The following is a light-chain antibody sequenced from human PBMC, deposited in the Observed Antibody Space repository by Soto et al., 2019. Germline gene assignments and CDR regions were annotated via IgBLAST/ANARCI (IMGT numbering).Light chain of an antibody. CDR2: WAS. CDR3: QQYYSTPYT. CDR1: QSVLHSSHNENY. V-gene: IGKV4-1*01. J-gene: IGKJ2*01. Sequence: DIVMTQSPDSLAVSLGERATINCKSSQSVLHSSHNENYLVWYQQKPGQPPKLLIYWASTRESGVPDRFSGSGSGTDFTLTCSSLQAEDVAVYYCQQYYSTPYTFGQGTKLEIK.